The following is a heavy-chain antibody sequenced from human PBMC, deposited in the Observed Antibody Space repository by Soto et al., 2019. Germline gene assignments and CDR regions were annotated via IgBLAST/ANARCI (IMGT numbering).Heavy chain of an antibody. J-gene: IGHJ4*02. V-gene: IGHV4-59*01. D-gene: IGHD3-10*01. CDR2: VSYSGTT. CDR3: ARGLWFGESV. Sequence: NPSETLSLTCTVSGDSIRSYYWSWIRQPPGKGLEWIGYVSYSGTTNYNPSLKSRVTISIDTSKNQFSLKLNSVTAADTAVYYCARGLWFGESVWGQGTLVTVSS. CDR1: GDSIRSYY.